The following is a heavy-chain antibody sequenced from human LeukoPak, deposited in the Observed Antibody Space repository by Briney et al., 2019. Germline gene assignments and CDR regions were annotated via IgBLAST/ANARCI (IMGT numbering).Heavy chain of an antibody. J-gene: IGHJ4*02. CDR3: ARGLGPDY. CDR2: ISSSGNTI. V-gene: IGHV3-48*04. Sequence: GGSLRLSCAASGFTFSADSMNWVRQAPGKGLEWVSYISSSGNTIYYADSVKGRFTISRDNAKNSLYLRMNSLRAEDTALYYCARGLGPDYWGQGTLVTVSS. CDR1: GFTFSADS. D-gene: IGHD3-9*01.